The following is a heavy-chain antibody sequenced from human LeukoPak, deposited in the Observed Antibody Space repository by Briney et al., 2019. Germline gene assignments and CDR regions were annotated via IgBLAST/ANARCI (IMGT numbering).Heavy chain of an antibody. J-gene: IGHJ4*02. CDR3: ARGLNREVMVRGVMGY. CDR2: ISYDGSNK. CDR1: GFTFSSYG. D-gene: IGHD3-10*01. V-gene: IGHV3-30*03. Sequence: PGRSLRLSCAASGFTFSSYGMHWVRQAPGKGLEWVAVISYDGSNKYYADSVKGRFTISRDNSKNTLYLQMNSLRAEDTAVYYCARGLNREVMVRGVMGYWGQGNLVTVSS.